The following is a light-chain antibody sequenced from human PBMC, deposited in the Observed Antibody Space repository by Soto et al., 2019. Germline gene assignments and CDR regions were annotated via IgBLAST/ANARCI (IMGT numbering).Light chain of an antibody. J-gene: IGLJ1*01. Sequence: VVTQPPSVSGAPGQRVTISCTGSSSNIGAGYDVHWYQQLPGTAPKLLIYGNSNRPSGVPDRFSGSKSGTSASLAITGLQAEAEADYYCQSYDSSLSVYVFGTGTKLTVL. CDR3: QSYDSSLSVYV. CDR2: GNS. V-gene: IGLV1-40*01. CDR1: SSNIGAGYD.